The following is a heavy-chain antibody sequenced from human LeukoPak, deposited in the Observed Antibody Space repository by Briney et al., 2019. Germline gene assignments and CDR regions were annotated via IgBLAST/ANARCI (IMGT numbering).Heavy chain of an antibody. Sequence: GGSLRLSCAASGFPFSAYSMNWVRQAPGKGLEWVSSISGSSGYLYYADSVQGRFTISRDNAKNTLYLQMNSLRAEDTAMYFCAKGPNYFDSWGQGTLVTVSS. CDR3: AKGPNYFDS. CDR1: GFPFSAYS. J-gene: IGHJ4*02. CDR2: ISGSSGYL. V-gene: IGHV3-21*01.